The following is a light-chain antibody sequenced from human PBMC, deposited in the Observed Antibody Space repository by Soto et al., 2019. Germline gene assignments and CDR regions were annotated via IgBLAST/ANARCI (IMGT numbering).Light chain of an antibody. Sequence: SYDLTQPPSVSVAPGQTASITCGGNNIGSKGVHWYQQKPGQAPVLVVYDASDRPSGIPERFSGSNSGNTATLTITTVGAGDEGDYYCQVWDSSSAHVLFGGGTKLTVL. J-gene: IGLJ2*01. CDR3: QVWDSSSAHVL. CDR2: DAS. CDR1: NIGSKG. V-gene: IGLV3-21*02.